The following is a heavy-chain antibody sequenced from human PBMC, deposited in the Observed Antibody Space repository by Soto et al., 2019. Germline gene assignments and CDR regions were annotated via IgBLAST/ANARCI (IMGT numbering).Heavy chain of an antibody. CDR1: RFTFSNYW. V-gene: IGHV3-7*01. Sequence: EVQLVESGGGLVQPGGSLRLSCAASRFTFSNYWMSWVRQAPGKGLEWVANIKQDGSEKYYVDSVKGRFTISRDNAKNSLYLQMNSLSAADTAVYYCAREPNSIDYWGQGTLVTVSS. D-gene: IGHD2-15*01. CDR3: AREPNSIDY. CDR2: IKQDGSEK. J-gene: IGHJ4*02.